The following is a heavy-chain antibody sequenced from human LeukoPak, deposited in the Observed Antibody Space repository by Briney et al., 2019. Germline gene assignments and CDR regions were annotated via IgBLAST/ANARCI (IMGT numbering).Heavy chain of an antibody. D-gene: IGHD1-26*01. CDR1: GFTFSSYW. Sequence: PGGSLRLSCAVSGFTFSSYWMSWVRQAPGKGLEWVANIKQDGSEKYYVDSVKGRFTISRGNAKNSLYLQMNSLRAEDTAVYYCARDLGWDDYWGQGTLVTVSS. V-gene: IGHV3-7*01. CDR2: IKQDGSEK. CDR3: ARDLGWDDY. J-gene: IGHJ4*02.